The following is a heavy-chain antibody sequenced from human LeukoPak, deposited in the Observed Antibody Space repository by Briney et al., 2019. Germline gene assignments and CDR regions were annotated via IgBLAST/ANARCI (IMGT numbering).Heavy chain of an antibody. Sequence: SETLSLTCTVSGGSISSYYWSWIRQPPGKGLEWIWYIYYSGSTNYNPSLKSRVTISVDASKNQFSLKQSSVTAADTAVYYCATEGIVGATRGAVAFDIWGQGTMVTVSS. J-gene: IGHJ3*02. CDR1: GGSISSYY. CDR3: ATEGIVGATRGAVAFDI. D-gene: IGHD1-26*01. V-gene: IGHV4-59*01. CDR2: IYYSGST.